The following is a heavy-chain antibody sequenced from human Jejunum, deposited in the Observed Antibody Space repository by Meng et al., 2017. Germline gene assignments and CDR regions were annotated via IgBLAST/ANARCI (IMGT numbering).Heavy chain of an antibody. J-gene: IGHJ5*02. CDR2: INQNGRT. CDR3: VRGRDPMVVGELDP. V-gene: IGHV4-34*01. CDR1: GESFNSYY. D-gene: IGHD2-15*01. Sequence: QVQLQQWGAGLLKPSETLSLTCAVYGESFNSYYWTWIRQPPGKGLEWIGEINQNGRTNYNPSLESRVTISMDKSKKEFSLRLASVTAADTALYYCVRGRDPMVVGELDPWGQGTLVTVSS.